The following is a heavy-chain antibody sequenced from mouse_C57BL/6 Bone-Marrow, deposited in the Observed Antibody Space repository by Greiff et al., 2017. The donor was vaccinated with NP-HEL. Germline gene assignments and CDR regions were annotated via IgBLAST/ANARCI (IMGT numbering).Heavy chain of an antibody. V-gene: IGHV1-19*01. J-gene: IGHJ2*01. D-gene: IGHD2-4*01. CDR2: INPYNGGT. CDR1: GYTFTDYY. CDR3: ASPIYYDYDY. Sequence: VQLKESGPVLVKPGASVKMSCKASGYTFTDYYMNWVKQSHGKSLEWIGVINPYNGGTSYNQKFKGKATLTVDKSSSTAYMELNSLTSEDSAVYYCASPIYYDYDYWGQGTTLTVSS.